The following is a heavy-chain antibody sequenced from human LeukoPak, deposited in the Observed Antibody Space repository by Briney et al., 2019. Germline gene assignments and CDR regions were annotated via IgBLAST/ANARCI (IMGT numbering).Heavy chain of an antibody. CDR1: GFTFSSYA. V-gene: IGHV3-23*01. CDR2: ISGGGGST. CDR3: ATPYVDIVATFHFDY. J-gene: IGHJ4*02. Sequence: PGGSLRLSCAASGFTFSSYAMSWVRQAPGKGREWVSAISGGGGSTYYADSVKGRFTISRDNSKNTLYLQMNSLRAEDTAVYYCATPYVDIVATFHFDYWGQGTLVTVST. D-gene: IGHD5-12*01.